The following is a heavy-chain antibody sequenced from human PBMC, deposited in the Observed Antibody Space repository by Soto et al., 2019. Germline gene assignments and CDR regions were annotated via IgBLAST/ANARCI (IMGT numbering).Heavy chain of an antibody. Sequence: SVKVSCKASGGTFSSYTISWVRQAPGQGLAWMGRIIPILGIANYAQKFQGRVTITADKSTSTAYMELSSLRSEDTAVYYCARVGVPEYYFDYWGQGTLVTVSS. J-gene: IGHJ4*02. CDR3: ARVGVPEYYFDY. CDR1: GGTFSSYT. CDR2: IIPILGIA. V-gene: IGHV1-69*02. D-gene: IGHD3-10*01.